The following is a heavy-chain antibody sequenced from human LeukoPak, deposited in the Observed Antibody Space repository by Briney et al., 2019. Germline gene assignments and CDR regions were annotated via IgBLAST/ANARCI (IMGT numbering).Heavy chain of an antibody. V-gene: IGHV3-74*01. Sequence: GGSLRLSCAASGFTFSSYWMHWVRQAPGKGLVRVSRISSDGSSTIYADSVKGRFTISRDNSKNTLYLQMNNLRAEDTAVYYCARDPVPEFWGQGTMVTVSS. D-gene: IGHD1-14*01. CDR1: GFTFSSYW. CDR3: ARDPVPEF. J-gene: IGHJ3*01. CDR2: ISSDGSST.